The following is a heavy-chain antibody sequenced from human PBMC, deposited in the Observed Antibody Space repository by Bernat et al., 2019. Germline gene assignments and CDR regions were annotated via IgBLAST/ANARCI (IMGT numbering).Heavy chain of an antibody. CDR2: ISAYKGNT. Sequence: VQLVQLGAEVKKLGASVKASCKAPGYTFTSIGISWARQAPGQGREWMGWISAYKGNTNYAQKLQGRVTTTTDTSTTTDYMELRSLRPDDTPVYYCARGDYDSSGYCFDYLDYWGQGTLVTVSS. CDR1: GYTFTSIG. J-gene: IGHJ4*02. V-gene: IGHV1-18*01. CDR3: ARGDYDSSGYCFDYLDY. D-gene: IGHD3-22*01.